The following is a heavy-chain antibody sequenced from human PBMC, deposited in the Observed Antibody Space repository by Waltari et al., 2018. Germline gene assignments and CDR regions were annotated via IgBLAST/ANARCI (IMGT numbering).Heavy chain of an antibody. D-gene: IGHD3-9*01. V-gene: IGHV3-43D*04. CDR3: VKEAAGYDSLIANGLDV. Sequence: EVQLEESGGGVVQPGGSLRLSCAASGFTFDDFAFHGVRQAPGKGLEWVSLITWDARSTYYADSVKGRFAISRDNGKDFLYLQMNSLRPDDTALYYCVKEAAGYDSLIANGLDVWGQGTTVTVSS. J-gene: IGHJ6*02. CDR1: GFTFDDFA. CDR2: ITWDARST.